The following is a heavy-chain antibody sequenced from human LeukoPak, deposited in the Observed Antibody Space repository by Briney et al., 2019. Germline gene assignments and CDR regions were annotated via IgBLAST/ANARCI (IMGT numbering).Heavy chain of an antibody. CDR3: ATAAYGSGSYYGGAFDI. D-gene: IGHD3-10*01. J-gene: IGHJ3*02. CDR2: TSTYNDKT. CDR1: GYTFTMNG. Sequence: ASVKVSCKASGYTFTMNGISWVRQAPGQGLEWMGWTSTYNDKTNYAQRLQGRVTMTTDTSTSTAYMELRSLRSDDTAVYYCATAAYGSGSYYGGAFDIWGQGTMVTVSS. V-gene: IGHV1-18*01.